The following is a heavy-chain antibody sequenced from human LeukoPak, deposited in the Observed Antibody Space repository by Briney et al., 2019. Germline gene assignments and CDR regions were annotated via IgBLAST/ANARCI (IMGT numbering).Heavy chain of an antibody. Sequence: SVKVSCKASGGTFSSYAISWVRQAPGQVLEWMGRIIPILGIANYAQKFQGRVTITADKSTSTAYMELSSLRSEDTAVYYCARDLLVVVPAVIPTERIIDYWGQGTLVTVSS. J-gene: IGHJ4*02. V-gene: IGHV1-69*04. CDR2: IIPILGIA. CDR3: ARDLLVVVPAVIPTERIIDY. CDR1: GGTFSSYA. D-gene: IGHD2-2*02.